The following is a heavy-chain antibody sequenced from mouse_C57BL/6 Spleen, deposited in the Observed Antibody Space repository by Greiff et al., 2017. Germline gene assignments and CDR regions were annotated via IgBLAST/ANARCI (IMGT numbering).Heavy chain of an antibody. V-gene: IGHV1-62-2*01. D-gene: IGHD2-10*01. J-gene: IGHJ3*01. CDR1: GYTFTEYT. Sequence: VKLQESGAELVKPGASVKLSCKASGYTFTEYTIHWVKQRSGQGLEWIGWFYPGSGSIKYNEKFKDKATLTADKSSSTVYMELSRLTSEDSAVYFCARHEAYYGNPQLGFAYWGQGTLVTVSA. CDR2: FYPGSGSI. CDR3: ARHEAYYGNPQLGFAY.